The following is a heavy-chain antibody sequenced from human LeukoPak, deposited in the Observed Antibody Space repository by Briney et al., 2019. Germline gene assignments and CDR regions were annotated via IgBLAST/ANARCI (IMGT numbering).Heavy chain of an antibody. CDR2: IYYSGST. J-gene: IGHJ5*02. D-gene: IGHD2-15*01. CDR3: ARSSPGYCSGGSCHGQDWFDP. CDR1: GGSISSSSYY. V-gene: IGHV4-39*01. Sequence: PSETLSLTCTVSGGSISSSSYYWGWIRQPPGKGLEWIGCIYYSGSTYYNPSLKSRVTISVDTSKNQFSLKLSSVTAADTAVYYCARSSPGYCSGGSCHGQDWFDPWGQGTLVTVSS.